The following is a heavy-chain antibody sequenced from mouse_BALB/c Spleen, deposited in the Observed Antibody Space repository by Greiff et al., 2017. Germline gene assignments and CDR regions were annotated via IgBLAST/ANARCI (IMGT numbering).Heavy chain of an antibody. CDR2: IRNKANGYTT. Sequence: EVKVVESGGGLVQPGGSLRLSCATSGFTFTDYYMSWVRQPPGKALEWLGFIRNKANGYTTEYSASVKGRFTISRDNSQSILYLQMNTLRAEDSATYYCARGDGNYVPFAYWGQGTLVTVSA. CDR1: GFTFTDYY. J-gene: IGHJ3*01. CDR3: ARGDGNYVPFAY. V-gene: IGHV7-3*02. D-gene: IGHD2-1*01.